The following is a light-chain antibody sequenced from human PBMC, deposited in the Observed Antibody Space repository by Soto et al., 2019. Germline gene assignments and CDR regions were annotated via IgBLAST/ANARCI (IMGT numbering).Light chain of an antibody. CDR1: QSISSW. CDR3: QQYTTYWT. J-gene: IGKJ1*01. CDR2: QAS. Sequence: IQMTQSPSTLSASLGDRVTITCRASQSISSWLAWYQHKPGEAPKLLISQASILESGVPPRFSGSGSGTEFTLTITSLKPEDFTTYFCQQYTTYWTFGKGTKV. V-gene: IGKV1-5*03.